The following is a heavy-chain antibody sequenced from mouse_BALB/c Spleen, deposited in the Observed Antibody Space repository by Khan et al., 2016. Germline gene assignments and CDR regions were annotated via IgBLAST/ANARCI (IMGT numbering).Heavy chain of an antibody. J-gene: IGHJ4*01. Sequence: QIQLVQSGPELKKPGETVKISCKASGYTFTNYGMNWVKQAPGKGLKWMGWINSNTGEPTYAEEFKGRFAFSLETSASTAYLQINNLKNEDTATLCCARTRNYPYHELDYWGQGTSVTVSS. CDR2: INSNTGEP. CDR3: ARTRNYPYHELDY. D-gene: IGHD2-1*01. CDR1: GYTFTNYG. V-gene: IGHV9-3*02.